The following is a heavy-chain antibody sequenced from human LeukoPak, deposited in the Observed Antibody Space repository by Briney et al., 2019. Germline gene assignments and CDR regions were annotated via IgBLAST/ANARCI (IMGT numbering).Heavy chain of an antibody. CDR3: ARGRWAYYYDSSGYKY. J-gene: IGHJ4*02. Sequence: ASVKVSCKASGYTFTSYGISWVRQAPGQGLEWMGWISAYNGNTNYAQKLQGRVTMTTDTSTSTAYMELRSLRSEDTAVYYCARGRWAYYYDSSGYKYWGQGTLVTVSS. D-gene: IGHD3-22*01. CDR2: ISAYNGNT. CDR1: GYTFTSYG. V-gene: IGHV1-18*01.